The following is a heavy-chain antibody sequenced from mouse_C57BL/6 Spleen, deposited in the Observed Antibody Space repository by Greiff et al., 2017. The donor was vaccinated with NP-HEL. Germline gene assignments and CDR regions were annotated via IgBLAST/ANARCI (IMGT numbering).Heavy chain of an antibody. D-gene: IGHD1-1*01. J-gene: IGHJ2*01. V-gene: IGHV1-52*01. CDR1: GYTFTSYW. CDR2: IDPSDSET. CDR3: ARKATVVGDYLDY. Sequence: VQLQQSGAELVRPGSSVKLSCKASGYTFTSYWMHWVKQRPIQGLEWIGNIDPSDSETHYNQKFKDKATLTVDKSSSTAYMQLSSLTSEDSAVYYCARKATVVGDYLDYWGQGTTLTVSS.